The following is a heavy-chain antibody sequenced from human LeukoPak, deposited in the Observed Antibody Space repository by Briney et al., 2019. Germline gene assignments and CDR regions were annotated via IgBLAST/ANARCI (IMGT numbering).Heavy chain of an antibody. CDR1: GYTFTGYY. J-gene: IGHJ4*02. V-gene: IGHV1-2*02. CDR2: INPNSGGT. D-gene: IGHD3-10*01. CDR3: ARQGRFGSGSPDEYFFDY. Sequence: ASVKVSCKASGYTFTGYYMHWVRQAPGQGLEWMGWINPNSGGTNYAQKFQGRVTMTRDTSISTAYMELSRLRSDDTAVYYCARQGRFGSGSPDEYFFDYWGQGTLVTVSS.